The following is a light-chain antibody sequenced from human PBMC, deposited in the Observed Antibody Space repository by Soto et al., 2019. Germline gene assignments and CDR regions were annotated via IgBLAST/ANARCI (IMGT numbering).Light chain of an antibody. CDR2: EVS. V-gene: IGLV2-14*01. J-gene: IGLJ2*01. CDR3: SSYTSNSTVV. CDR1: SSDVGGYNY. Sequence: QSALTQPASVSGSPGQSITISCTGTSSDVGGYNYVSWYQQHPGKAPKLMIYEVSNRPSGVSNRFSGSKSGNTASLTISGLQAEDEAYYYRSSYTSNSTVVFGGGTKQTVL.